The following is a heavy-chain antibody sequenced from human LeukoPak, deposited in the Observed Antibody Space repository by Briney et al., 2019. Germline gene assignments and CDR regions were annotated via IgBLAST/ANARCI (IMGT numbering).Heavy chain of an antibody. Sequence: ASVKVSCKASGGTFSSYAISWVRQAPGQGLEWMGGIIPIFGTANYAQKFQGRVTMTRSASINTAYMELTNLRSEDTAVYYCARAPRSWGFDYWGQGTLVTVSS. CDR2: IIPIFGTA. CDR3: ARAPRSWGFDY. V-gene: IGHV1-69*05. J-gene: IGHJ4*02. D-gene: IGHD7-27*01. CDR1: GGTFSSYA.